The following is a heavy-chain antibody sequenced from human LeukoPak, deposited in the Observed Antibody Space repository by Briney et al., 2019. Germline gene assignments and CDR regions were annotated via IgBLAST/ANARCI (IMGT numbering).Heavy chain of an antibody. CDR1: GGSFSGYY. J-gene: IGHJ5*02. CDR3: ARSSKGADDCSGGSCYVPFDP. Sequence: PSETLSLTCAVYGGSFSGYYWSWIRQPPGKGLEWIGYIYYSGSTNYNPSLKSRVTISVGTSKNQFSLKLSSVTAADTAVYYCARSSKGADDCSGGSCYVPFDPWGQGTLVTVSS. V-gene: IGHV4-59*01. D-gene: IGHD2-15*01. CDR2: IYYSGST.